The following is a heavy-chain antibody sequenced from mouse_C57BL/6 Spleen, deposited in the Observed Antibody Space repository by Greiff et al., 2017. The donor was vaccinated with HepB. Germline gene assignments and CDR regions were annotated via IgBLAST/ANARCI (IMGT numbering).Heavy chain of an antibody. Sequence: VNVVESGPGLVQPSQSLSITCTVSGFSLTSYGVHWVRQSPGKGLEWLGVIWSGGSTDYNAAFISRLSISKDNSKSQVFFKMNSLQADDTAIYYCARGYYYGSSRYFDVWGTGTTVTVSS. CDR1: GFSLTSYG. CDR2: IWSGGST. D-gene: IGHD1-1*01. CDR3: ARGYYYGSSRYFDV. V-gene: IGHV2-2*01. J-gene: IGHJ1*03.